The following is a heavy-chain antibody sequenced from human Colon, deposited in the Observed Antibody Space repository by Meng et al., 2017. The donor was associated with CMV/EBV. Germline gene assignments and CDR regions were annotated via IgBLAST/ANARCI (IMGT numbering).Heavy chain of an antibody. CDR3: TRGGLADFDF. J-gene: IGHJ4*02. V-gene: IGHV5-51*01. D-gene: IGHD3-16*01. CDR2: IYPAVSDT. Sequence: GGSLRLSCTGSGFTFRDHWIAWVRQTPGKGLEWMGIIYPAVSDTRYSPSFQGHVTISADKSISTAYLQWSSLKASDTAMYYCTRGGLADFDFWGQGSLVTVSS. CDR1: GFTFRDHW.